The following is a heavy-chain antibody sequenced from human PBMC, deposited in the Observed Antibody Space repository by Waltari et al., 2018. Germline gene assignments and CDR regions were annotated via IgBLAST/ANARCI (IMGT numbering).Heavy chain of an antibody. J-gene: IGHJ4*02. CDR1: GYTLTELS. Sequence: QVQLVQSGAEVKKPGASVTVSCKVSGYTLTELSMHWVRQAPGKGLGWMGGLDPEDGETIYAQKFQGRVTRTEYTSTDTAYMELSSLRSEDTAVYYCAREFGGYSYGSVFDYWGQGTLVTVSS. D-gene: IGHD5-18*01. CDR3: AREFGGYSYGSVFDY. V-gene: IGHV1-24*01. CDR2: LDPEDGET.